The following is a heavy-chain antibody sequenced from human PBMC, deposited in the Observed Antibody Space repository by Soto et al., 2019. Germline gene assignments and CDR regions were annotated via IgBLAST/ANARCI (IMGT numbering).Heavy chain of an antibody. D-gene: IGHD1-26*01. J-gene: IGHJ4*02. Sequence: QVQLVESGGGVVQPGRSLRLSCAASGFTFSSYAMHWVRQAPGKGLEWVAVISYAGSNKYYADSVKGRFTISRDNSKNTLYLQMNSLRAEDTAVYYCARNVGRSGPGYYIDYWGQGTLVTVSS. V-gene: IGHV3-30-3*01. CDR3: ARNVGRSGPGYYIDY. CDR2: ISYAGSNK. CDR1: GFTFSSYA.